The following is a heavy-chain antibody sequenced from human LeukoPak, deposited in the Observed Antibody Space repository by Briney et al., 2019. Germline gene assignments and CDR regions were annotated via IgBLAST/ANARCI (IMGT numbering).Heavy chain of an antibody. V-gene: IGHV4-31*03. J-gene: IGHJ4*02. CDR1: GGSISSGGYY. D-gene: IGHD3-9*01. CDR3: ARGRFYYDILTGYHDY. CDR2: IYYSGST. Sequence: SETLSLTCTVSGGSISSGGYYWSWIRQHPGKGLEWIGYIYYSGSTYYNPSLKSRVTISVDTSKDQFSLKLSSVTAADTAVYYCARGRFYYDILTGYHDYWGQGTLVTVSS.